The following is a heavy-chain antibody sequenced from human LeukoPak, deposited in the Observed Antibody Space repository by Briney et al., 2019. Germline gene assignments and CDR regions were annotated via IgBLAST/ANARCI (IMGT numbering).Heavy chain of an antibody. V-gene: IGHV3-30*02. CDR2: IRYDGSNK. D-gene: IGHD4-23*01. J-gene: IGHJ3*02. Sequence: PGGSLRLSCAASGFTFSNFGIHWVRQAPGKGLEWVAFIRYDGSNKYYADSVKGRFTISRDNSKNTLYLQMNSLRAEDTAVYYCAKEKLYAFDIWGQGTMVTVSS. CDR3: AKEKLYAFDI. CDR1: GFTFSNFG.